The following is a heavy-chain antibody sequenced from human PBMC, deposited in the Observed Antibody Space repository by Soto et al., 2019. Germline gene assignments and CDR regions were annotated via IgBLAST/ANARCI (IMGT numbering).Heavy chain of an antibody. CDR3: AKSSGSAYGLDV. CDR2: IYHTGTT. Sequence: PSETLSLTCAVSAGSISTTNWYVWVRQPPGMGLEWIGEIYHTGTTTYNPSLKSRVTMSVDTSKNQFSLRLSFVTAADTAVYYCAKSSGSAYGLDVWGPGARVTVSS. V-gene: IGHV4-4*02. J-gene: IGHJ6*02. CDR1: AGSISTTNW. D-gene: IGHD3-10*01.